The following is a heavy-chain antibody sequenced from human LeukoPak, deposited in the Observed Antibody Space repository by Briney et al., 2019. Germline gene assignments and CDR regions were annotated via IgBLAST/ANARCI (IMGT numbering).Heavy chain of an antibody. V-gene: IGHV1-18*04. CDR2: INPDNGDT. J-gene: IGHJ4*02. Sequence: ASVKVSCKASAYTFTDYYIHWVRQAPGQGLEWMGWINPDNGDTDYAQKLQGRVTMTTDTSTSTAYMELRSLRSDDTAVYYCAREGLGELTLDYWGQGTLVTVSS. CDR3: AREGLGELTLDY. D-gene: IGHD3-16*01. CDR1: AYTFTDYY.